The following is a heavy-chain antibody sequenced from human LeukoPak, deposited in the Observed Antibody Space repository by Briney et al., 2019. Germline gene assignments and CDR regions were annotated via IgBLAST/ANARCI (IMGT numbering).Heavy chain of an antibody. V-gene: IGHV3-23*01. D-gene: IGHD1-26*01. Sequence: GGSLRLSCAASGFTFSSYAMSWVRQAPGKGLEWVSGISDSGDITYYADSVKGRFTISRDNSKDTLYVQMNSLRVEDTAVYYCAKDRRGGSYYAATLDIWGQGTMVTVSS. CDR3: AKDRRGGSYYAATLDI. J-gene: IGHJ3*02. CDR2: ISDSGDIT. CDR1: GFTFSSYA.